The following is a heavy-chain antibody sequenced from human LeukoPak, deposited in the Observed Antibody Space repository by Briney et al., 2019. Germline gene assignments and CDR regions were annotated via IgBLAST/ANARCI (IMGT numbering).Heavy chain of an antibody. CDR1: GGSISSYY. CDR3: ARSQALLLWFGDNYGTDV. V-gene: IGHV4-59*01. Sequence: SETLSLTCTVSGGSISSYYWSWIRQPPGKGLEWIGYIYYSGSTNYNPSLKSRVTISVDTSKNQFSLKLSSVTAADTAVYYCARSQALLLWFGDNYGTDVWGQGTTVTVSS. CDR2: IYYSGST. J-gene: IGHJ6*02. D-gene: IGHD3-10*01.